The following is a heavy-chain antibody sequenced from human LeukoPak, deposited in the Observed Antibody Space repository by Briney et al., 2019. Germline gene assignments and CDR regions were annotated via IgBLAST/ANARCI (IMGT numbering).Heavy chain of an antibody. V-gene: IGHV3-53*01. CDR2: IYSGGGT. Sequence: PGGSLRLSCAASGFTVSSNYMSWVRLAPGKGLEWVSIIYSGGGTNYADSVKGRFTISRDNSKNTLYLQMNSLRAEDTAVYYCARGSRWPTFDYWGQGTLVTVSS. D-gene: IGHD6-13*01. CDR3: ARGSRWPTFDY. CDR1: GFTVSSNY. J-gene: IGHJ4*02.